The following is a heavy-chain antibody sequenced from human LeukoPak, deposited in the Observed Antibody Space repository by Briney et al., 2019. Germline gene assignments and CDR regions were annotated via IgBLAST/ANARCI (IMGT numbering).Heavy chain of an antibody. Sequence: SETLSLTCTVSGYSISSSYYWSWIRQPAGKGLEWIGRIYTSGSTNYNPSLKSRVTMSVDTSKNQFSLKLSSVTAADTAVYYCARVSTTPIWGQGTMVTVSS. V-gene: IGHV4-4*07. J-gene: IGHJ3*02. D-gene: IGHD2-15*01. CDR1: GYSISSSYY. CDR3: ARVSTTPI. CDR2: IYTSGST.